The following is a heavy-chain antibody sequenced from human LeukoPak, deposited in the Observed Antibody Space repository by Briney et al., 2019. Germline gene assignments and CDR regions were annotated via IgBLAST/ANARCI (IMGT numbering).Heavy chain of an antibody. CDR3: ARAEPSMIVVVGAFDI. D-gene: IGHD3-22*01. CDR2: INPNSGGT. V-gene: IGHV1-2*02. CDR1: GYTFTGYY. Sequence: ASVKVSCKASGYTFTGYYMHWVRQAPGQGLEWMGWINPNSGGTNYAQKFQGRVTMTRDTSISTAYMELSRLRSDDTAVYYCARAEPSMIVVVGAFDIWGQGTMVTVSS. J-gene: IGHJ3*02.